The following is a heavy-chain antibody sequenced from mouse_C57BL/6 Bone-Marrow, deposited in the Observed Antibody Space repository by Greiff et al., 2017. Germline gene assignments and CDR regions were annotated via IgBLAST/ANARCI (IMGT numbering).Heavy chain of an antibody. CDR1: GFSLTSYG. D-gene: IGHD1-1*01. Sequence: QVQLKESGPGLVAPSQSLSITCTVSGFSLTSYGVDWVRQSPGKGLEWLGVIWGVGSTNYNSALKSRLSISKDNSKSQVFIKMNSLQTDDTAMYYCASATTVVPFAYWGQGTLVTVSA. CDR3: ASATTVVPFAY. V-gene: IGHV2-6*01. J-gene: IGHJ3*01. CDR2: IWGVGST.